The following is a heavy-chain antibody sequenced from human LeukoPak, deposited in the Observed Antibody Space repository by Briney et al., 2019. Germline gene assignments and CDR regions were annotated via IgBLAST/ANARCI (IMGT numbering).Heavy chain of an antibody. D-gene: IGHD2-2*01. V-gene: IGHV3-66*01. CDR3: AREQVVVGRGYYGMDV. CDR1: GFTFSTYA. J-gene: IGHJ6*02. Sequence: GGSLRPSCAASGFTFSTYAMNWVRQAPGKGLEWVSVMYSGGSTFYGDSVKGRFTISRDNSMNTLYLQMNSLRVDDTAVYYCAREQVVVGRGYYGMDVWGQGTTVTVSS. CDR2: MYSGGST.